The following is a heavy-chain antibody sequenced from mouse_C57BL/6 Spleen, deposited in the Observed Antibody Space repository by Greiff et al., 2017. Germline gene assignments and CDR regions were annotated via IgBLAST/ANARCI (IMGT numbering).Heavy chain of an antibody. V-gene: IGHV1-74*01. CDR1: GYTFTSYW. CDR3: ANGVRSFPRGFEC. CDR2: IHPSDSDT. Sequence: QVQLQQSGAELVKPGASVKVSCKASGYTFTSYWMHWVKQRPGQGLEWIGRIHPSDSDTNYNQKFKGKATLTVDTSSSTAYMQLSSLTSEYSAVSSVANGVRSFPRGFECWGKGTTLAVSS. J-gene: IGHJ2*01.